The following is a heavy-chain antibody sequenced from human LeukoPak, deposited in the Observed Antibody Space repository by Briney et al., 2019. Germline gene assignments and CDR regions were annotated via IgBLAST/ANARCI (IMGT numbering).Heavy chain of an antibody. V-gene: IGHV1-18*01. Sequence: AYNGNTNYAQKLQGRVTMTTDTSTSTAYMELRSLRSDDTAVYYCARTSITIFGVVGNWFDPWGQGTLVTVSS. CDR2: AYNGNT. CDR3: ARTSITIFGVVGNWFDP. J-gene: IGHJ5*02. D-gene: IGHD3-3*01.